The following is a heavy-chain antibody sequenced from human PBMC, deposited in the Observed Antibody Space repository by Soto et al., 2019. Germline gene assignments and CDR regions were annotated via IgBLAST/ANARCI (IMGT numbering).Heavy chain of an antibody. V-gene: IGHV3-21*02. CDR2: ISSSSSHI. J-gene: IGHJ6*02. D-gene: IGHD3-10*01. CDR1: GFTLTTYS. Sequence: EVQLVESGGGLVKPRGSLRLSCEASGFTLTTYSMNWVRQASGKGLEWVSSISSSSSHIYYADSVKGRFTISRDNARNSLYLHMNSLRAEDTAVYYCVRERGLSSFYGMDVWGQGTTVNVSS. CDR3: VRERGLSSFYGMDV.